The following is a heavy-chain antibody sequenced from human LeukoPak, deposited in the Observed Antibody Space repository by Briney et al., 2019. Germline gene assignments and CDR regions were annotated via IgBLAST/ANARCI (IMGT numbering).Heavy chain of an antibody. J-gene: IGHJ6*02. CDR1: GFTFSSYA. V-gene: IGHV3-64*01. D-gene: IGHD6-13*01. CDR2: ISSNGGST. CDR3: ARGVVAAGYTGYYYYGMDV. Sequence: GGSLRLSCAASGFTFSSYAMHWVRQAPGKGLEYVSAISSNGGSTYYANSVKGRFTISRDNSKNTLYLQMGSLRAEDMAVYYCARGVVAAGYTGYYYYGMDVWGQGTLVTVSS.